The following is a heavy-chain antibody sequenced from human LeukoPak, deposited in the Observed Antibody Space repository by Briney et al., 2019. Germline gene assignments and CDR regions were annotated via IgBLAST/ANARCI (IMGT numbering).Heavy chain of an antibody. D-gene: IGHD5-12*01. CDR2: INYESTTT. CDR1: GFNFSGYW. Sequence: LITSCAASGFNFSGYWMHWVRHTPTKRRLGTSIINYESTTTSSADARKGRFTIARDKAKYTLYLQMTSLRSDDTAALYCGRGRPRGYSGYVIDYLGQGTPITVSS. V-gene: IGHV3-74*01. J-gene: IGHJ4*02. CDR3: GRGRPRGYSGYVIDY.